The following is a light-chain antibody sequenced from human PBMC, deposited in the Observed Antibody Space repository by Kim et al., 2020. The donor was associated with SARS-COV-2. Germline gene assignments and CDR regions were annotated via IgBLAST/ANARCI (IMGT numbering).Light chain of an antibody. CDR3: QHYIRGHKT. CDR2: DTS. Sequence: EIVMTQAPATLSVSPGERATRSCRASQSGSSSLAWYQQKPGQAPSLLIYDTSTRATGVPARFSGSGSGTEFTLTISSLQSEDFAVYYCQHYIRGHKTFGQGTKVDI. V-gene: IGKV3-15*01. J-gene: IGKJ1*01. CDR1: QSGSSS.